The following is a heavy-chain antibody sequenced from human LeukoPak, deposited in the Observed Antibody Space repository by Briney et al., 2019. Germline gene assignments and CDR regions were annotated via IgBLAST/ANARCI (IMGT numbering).Heavy chain of an antibody. D-gene: IGHD3-10*01. CDR3: ATLDQWFGELLSDY. Sequence: GGSLRLSCAASGFTFSSYSMNSVRQAPGKGLEWVSSISSSSSYIYYADSVKGRFTISRDNAKNSLYLQMNSLRAEDTAVYYCATLDQWFGELLSDYWGQGTLVTVSS. V-gene: IGHV3-21*01. CDR2: ISSSSSYI. J-gene: IGHJ4*02. CDR1: GFTFSSYS.